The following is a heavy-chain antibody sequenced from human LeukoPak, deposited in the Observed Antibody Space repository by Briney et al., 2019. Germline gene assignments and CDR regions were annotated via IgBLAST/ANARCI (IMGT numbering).Heavy chain of an antibody. Sequence: GGSLRLSCAASGFTFSAYDIHWVRQASGKGLEWVSGITNVGDTHYPVSVKGRFTISRENAKNSLYLQLNNLRAGDTAVYYCARVLRDSGGWYHFDYWGQGTLVTVSS. CDR2: ITNVGDT. V-gene: IGHV3-13*01. D-gene: IGHD6-19*01. CDR3: ARVLRDSGGWYHFDY. J-gene: IGHJ4*02. CDR1: GFTFSAYD.